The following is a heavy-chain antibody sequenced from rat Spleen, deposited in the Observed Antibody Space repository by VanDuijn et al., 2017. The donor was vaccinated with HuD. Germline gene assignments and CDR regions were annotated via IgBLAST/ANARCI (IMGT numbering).Heavy chain of an antibody. Sequence: EVQLVESGGGLVQPGRSLKLSCVASGFTFNNYWMTWIRQAPGKGLEWVASITNTGGGTYYPDSVKGRFTISRDNAKNTLYLQMNSLRSEDTATYYCTSNNFDYWGQGVMVTVSS. V-gene: IGHV5-31*01. D-gene: IGHD1-10*01. CDR3: TSNNFDY. CDR2: ITNTGGGT. CDR1: GFTFNNYW. J-gene: IGHJ2*01.